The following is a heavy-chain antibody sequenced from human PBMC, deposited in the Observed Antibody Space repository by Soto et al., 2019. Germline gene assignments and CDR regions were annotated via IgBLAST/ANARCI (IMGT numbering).Heavy chain of an antibody. Sequence: ASVKVSCNASGGTFSSYAISLVRQAPGQGLEWMGGIIPIFGTANYAQKFQGRVTITADESTSTAYMELSSLRSEDTAVYYCARGMGIAVAGTGTNFDYWGQGTLVTVSS. V-gene: IGHV1-69*13. J-gene: IGHJ4*02. CDR1: GGTFSSYA. D-gene: IGHD6-19*01. CDR3: ARGMGIAVAGTGTNFDY. CDR2: IIPIFGTA.